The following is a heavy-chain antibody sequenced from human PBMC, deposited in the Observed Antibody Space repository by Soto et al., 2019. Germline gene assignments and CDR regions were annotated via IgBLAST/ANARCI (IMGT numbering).Heavy chain of an antibody. CDR3: ARSVFP. J-gene: IGHJ5*02. CDR1: GGSISSGGYY. V-gene: IGHV4-31*03. Sequence: QVQLQESGPGLVKPSQTLSLTCTVSGGSISSGGYYWSWIRQHPGKGLEWIGYIYYSGSTYYNPPLQTGVTTSVDTAKNQFSLKLTSVTAADTAVYYCARSVFPWGQGTLVTVSS. CDR2: IYYSGST.